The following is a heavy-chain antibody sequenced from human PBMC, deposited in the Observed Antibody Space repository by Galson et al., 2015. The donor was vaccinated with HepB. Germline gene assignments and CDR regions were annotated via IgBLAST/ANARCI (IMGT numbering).Heavy chain of an antibody. CDR3: ARGSGWDWFFYGMDV. Sequence: SVKVSCKASGYTFTSYAMHWVRQAPGQRLEWMGWINAGNGNTKYSQKFQGRVTITRDTSASTAYMELSSLRSEDTAVYYCARGSGWDWFFYGMDVWGQGTTVTVSS. V-gene: IGHV1-3*01. CDR1: GYTFTSYA. J-gene: IGHJ6*02. D-gene: IGHD6-19*01. CDR2: INAGNGNT.